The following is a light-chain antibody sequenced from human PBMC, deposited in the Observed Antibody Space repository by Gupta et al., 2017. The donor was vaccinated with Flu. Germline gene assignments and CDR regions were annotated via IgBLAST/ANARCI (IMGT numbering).Light chain of an antibody. V-gene: IGKV1-6*01. J-gene: IGKJ1*01. CDR1: QGIRND. CDR2: ATS. Sequence: AIQMTQSPSSLSASVGDRVTITCRASQGIRNDLGWYQQKPGKAPKLLIYATSSLQSGVPSRFSGSGSDTDFTLTSSNLHPEDFATYYCLQDYNYPRTFGQGTKVEIK. CDR3: LQDYNYPRT.